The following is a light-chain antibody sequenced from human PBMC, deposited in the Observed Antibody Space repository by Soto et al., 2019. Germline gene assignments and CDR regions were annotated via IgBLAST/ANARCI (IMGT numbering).Light chain of an antibody. J-gene: IGLJ3*02. CDR1: SSDIGSNS. V-gene: IGLV1-44*01. CDR3: ATWSDSLKGWV. CDR2: GND. Sequence: QSVLTQPPSASRTPGQRVTIPCSGSSSDIGSNSVNWYQQPPGAAPRLLIYGNDHRPSGVPDRFSASKSGTSASLAISGLRSEDEAFYYCATWSDSLKGWVFGGGTKLTVL.